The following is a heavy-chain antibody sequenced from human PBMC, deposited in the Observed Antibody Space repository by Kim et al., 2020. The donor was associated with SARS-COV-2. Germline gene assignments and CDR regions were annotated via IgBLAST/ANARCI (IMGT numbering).Heavy chain of an antibody. J-gene: IGHJ4*02. CDR1: GFTFSSYG. CDR2: IWHDGNNK. CDR3: AKWRELSWYYFDY. V-gene: IGHV3-33*06. D-gene: IGHD1-7*01. Sequence: GGSLRLSCVASGFTFSSYGMHWVRQAPGKGLEWVAAIWHDGNNKYYVDSVKGRVIISRDNSKNTLYLQMNSLSAEDTAVYYCAKWRELSWYYFDYWGQG.